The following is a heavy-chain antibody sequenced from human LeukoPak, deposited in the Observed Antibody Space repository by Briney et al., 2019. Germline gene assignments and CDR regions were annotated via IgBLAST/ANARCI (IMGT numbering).Heavy chain of an antibody. CDR2: INPNSSGT. D-gene: IGHD1-26*01. J-gene: IGHJ3*02. CDR3: AREKTLIGGATTDAFDI. CDR1: GYTFTGYY. V-gene: IGHV1-2*02. Sequence: ASVKVSCKASGYTFTGYYMHWVRQAAGQGVEWMGWINPNSSGTNYAQKLQSRVTMTRDTSISTAYMELSRLGSDDTAVYYCAREKTLIGGATTDAFDIWGQGTMVTVSS.